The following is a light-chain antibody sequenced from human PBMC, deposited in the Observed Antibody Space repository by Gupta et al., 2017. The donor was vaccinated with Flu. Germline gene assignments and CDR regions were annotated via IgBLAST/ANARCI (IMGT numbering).Light chain of an antibody. V-gene: IGKV3-11*01. CDR2: DAS. J-gene: IGKJ3*01. CDR3: QQRSNWPPRFT. Sequence: EIVLTQSPATLSLSPGERATLSCRASQSVSSYLAWYQQKPGQAPRLLIYDASNRATGIKARFSGSGAGTDFTLTISSREPEDFAVYYCQQRSNWPPRFTFGHGTKVDIK. CDR1: QSVSSY.